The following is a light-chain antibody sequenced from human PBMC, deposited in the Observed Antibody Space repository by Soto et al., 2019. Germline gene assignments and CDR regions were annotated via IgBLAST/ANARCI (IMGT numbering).Light chain of an antibody. CDR3: CSYAGSYTFV. CDR2: DVS. V-gene: IGLV2-11*01. CDR1: SSDVGGYNY. Sequence: QSVLTQPRSVSGSPGQSATISCTGTSSDVGGYNYVSWYQQHPGKAPKLMIYDVSKRPSGVPDRFSGSKSGNTASLTISGLHAEDEADYYCCSYAGSYTFVFGTGTKVTVL. J-gene: IGLJ1*01.